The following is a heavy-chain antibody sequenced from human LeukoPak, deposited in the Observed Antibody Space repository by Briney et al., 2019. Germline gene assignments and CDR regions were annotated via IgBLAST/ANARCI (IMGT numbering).Heavy chain of an antibody. J-gene: IGHJ4*02. V-gene: IGHV3-20*04. CDR3: ARAPITSPFYFDY. Sequence: GGSLRLSCTASGFAFAEHGMSWVRQVPGKGLEWVSGINWSGGSTGYADPLRGRFTISRDSAKNSLYLQMDSLRAEDTALYYCARAPITSPFYFDYWGQGTLVTASS. CDR2: INWSGGST. CDR1: GFAFAEHG. D-gene: IGHD2-2*01.